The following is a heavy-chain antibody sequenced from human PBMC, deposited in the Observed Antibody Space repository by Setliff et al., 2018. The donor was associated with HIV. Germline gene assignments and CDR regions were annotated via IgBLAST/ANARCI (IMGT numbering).Heavy chain of an antibody. V-gene: IGHV1-69*13. CDR1: GGTFSSYA. D-gene: IGHD3-22*01. CDR2: IIPVFGTT. J-gene: IGHJ4*02. Sequence: SVKVSCKASGGTFSSYAISWVRQAPGQGLDWMGGIIPVFGTTNYAQKFQGRVTISADESTSTAYMELSSLRSEDTAVYYCARGGVYYYDSSGWSMDYWGQGTLVTVSS. CDR3: ARGGVYYYDSSGWSMDY.